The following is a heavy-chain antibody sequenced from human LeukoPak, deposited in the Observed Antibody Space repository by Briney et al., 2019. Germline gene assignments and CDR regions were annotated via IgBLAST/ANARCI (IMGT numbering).Heavy chain of an antibody. CDR2: INPNSGGT. J-gene: IGHJ4*02. D-gene: IGHD3-22*01. CDR3: ARGQYYYDSSGYYSKFDY. Sequence: ASVKVSCKASGYTFTGYYMHWVRQAPGQGLEWMGWINPNSGGTNYAQKFQGWVTMTRDTSISTAYMELSRLRSDDTAVYYCARGQYYYDSSGYYSKFDYWGQGTLVTVSS. V-gene: IGHV1-2*04. CDR1: GYTFTGYY.